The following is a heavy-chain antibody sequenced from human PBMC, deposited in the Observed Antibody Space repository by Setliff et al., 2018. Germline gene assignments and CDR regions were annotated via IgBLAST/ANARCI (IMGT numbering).Heavy chain of an antibody. CDR2: INRRGST. Sequence: PSETLSLTCTVSGGSVNSGYDNWNWLRQPAGKGLEWIWHINRRGSTNFTPSLKSRVTISLDTSKNQFSLNLTSVTAADTAVYYCARASSGWYSAYYYYMDVWGKGTTVTVSS. D-gene: IGHD6-19*01. CDR3: ARASSGWYSAYYYYMDV. CDR1: GGSVNSGYDN. J-gene: IGHJ6*03. V-gene: IGHV4-61*09.